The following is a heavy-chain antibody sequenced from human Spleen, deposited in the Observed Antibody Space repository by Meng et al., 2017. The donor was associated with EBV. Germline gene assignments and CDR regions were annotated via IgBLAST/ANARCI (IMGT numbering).Heavy chain of an antibody. CDR3: AIARDCSGGVCYPDY. D-gene: IGHD2-8*02. Sequence: PLVQSGARVKKPGATVKVSCKASGYIFSIYAMTWVRQAPGQGLEWVGWSNPFNGKTNYAEEFQGRVTMTTDTSTSTAYMELGSLTSDDTAVYFCAIARDCSGGVCYPDYWGQGTLVTVSS. J-gene: IGHJ4*02. CDR2: SNPFNGKT. CDR1: GYIFSIYA. V-gene: IGHV1-18*04.